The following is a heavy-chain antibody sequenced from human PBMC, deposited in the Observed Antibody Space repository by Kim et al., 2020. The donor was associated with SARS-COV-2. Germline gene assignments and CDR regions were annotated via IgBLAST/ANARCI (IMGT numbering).Heavy chain of an antibody. CDR3: ARRGGNFDY. V-gene: IGHV3-7*01. D-gene: IGHD3-16*01. CDR2: SEK. Sequence: SEKFYGDSVKCRFTISRDNAKNSLYVQMNSLRVEDTAVYYCARRGGNFDYWGQGTLVTVSS. J-gene: IGHJ4*02.